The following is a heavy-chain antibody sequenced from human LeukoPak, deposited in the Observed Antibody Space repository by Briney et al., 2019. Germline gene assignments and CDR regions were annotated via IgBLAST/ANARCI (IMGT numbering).Heavy chain of an antibody. J-gene: IGHJ6*02. Sequence: GESLKISCKGSGYSFTSYWISWVRQMPGKGLEWMGRIDPSDSYTNYSPSFQGHVTISADKSISTAYLQWSSLKASDTAMYYCAGQIHLYYYDSSGSFYGMDVWGQGTTVTVSS. CDR2: IDPSDSYT. CDR1: GYSFTSYW. D-gene: IGHD3-22*01. CDR3: AGQIHLYYYDSSGSFYGMDV. V-gene: IGHV5-10-1*01.